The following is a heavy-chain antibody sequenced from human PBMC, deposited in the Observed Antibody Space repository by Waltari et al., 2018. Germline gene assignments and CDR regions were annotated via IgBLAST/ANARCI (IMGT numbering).Heavy chain of an antibody. J-gene: IGHJ4*02. Sequence: QVQLVQSGAEVKKPGSSVKVSCKASGGPFSSYAISWLRPAPGQGLEWMGGIIPIFGTANYAQKFQGRVTITADKSTSTAYMELSSLRSEDTAVYYCARIYYDILTGYHNFDYWGQGTLVTVSS. V-gene: IGHV1-69*14. CDR1: GGPFSSYA. CDR3: ARIYYDILTGYHNFDY. D-gene: IGHD3-9*01. CDR2: IIPIFGTA.